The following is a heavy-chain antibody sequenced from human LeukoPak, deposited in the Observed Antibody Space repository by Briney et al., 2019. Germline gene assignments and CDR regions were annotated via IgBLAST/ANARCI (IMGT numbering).Heavy chain of an antibody. D-gene: IGHD5-12*01. CDR1: GGSISSYY. CDR3: ARVVYSGYDFRGAMDV. CDR2: IYYTGST. V-gene: IGHV4-59*01. J-gene: IGHJ6*03. Sequence: SETLSLTCTISGGSISSYYWSWIRQPPGKGLEWVGYIYYTGSTNHNPSLKSRVTISVDTSKNQFSLKLSSVTAVDTAVYYCARVVYSGYDFRGAMDVWGKGTTVTVSS.